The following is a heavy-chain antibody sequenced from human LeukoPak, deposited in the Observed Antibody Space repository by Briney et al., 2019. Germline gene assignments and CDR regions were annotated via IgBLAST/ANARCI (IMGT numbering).Heavy chain of an antibody. CDR1: GFTFSSYA. Sequence: GGPLRLSCAASGFTFSSYAMHWVRKAPGKALEGVGFLSYDGSNKYYADPVKGRFTISRDNSNNTLYLQMNSVRAEDTAVYYCAGDGVVCFGEVALSNWFYPWGEGTLVTVSS. D-gene: IGHD3-10*01. CDR2: LSYDGSNK. CDR3: AGDGVVCFGEVALSNWFYP. V-gene: IGHV3-30*04. J-gene: IGHJ5*02.